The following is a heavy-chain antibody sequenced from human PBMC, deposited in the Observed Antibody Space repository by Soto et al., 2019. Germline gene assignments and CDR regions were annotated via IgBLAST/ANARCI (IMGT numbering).Heavy chain of an antibody. CDR3: ARHPPTSSWPTALDY. V-gene: IGHV3-53*02. Sequence: EVQLVETGGGWIQPGGSLKLSCAASGFTVSSTYMSWVLQAPWKGLEWVSVLYGGGTTYYAGSVKGRFTISRDNSENTLYLQLDSLRAEDTAVYYCARHPPTSSWPTALDYWGQGALVTVSS. CDR2: LYGGGTT. J-gene: IGHJ4*02. CDR1: GFTVSSTY. D-gene: IGHD6-13*01.